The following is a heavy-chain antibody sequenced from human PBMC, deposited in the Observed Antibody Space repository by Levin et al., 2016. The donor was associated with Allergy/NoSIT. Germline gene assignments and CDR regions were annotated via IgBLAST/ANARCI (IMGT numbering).Heavy chain of an antibody. CDR3: ARGEYQLLIYYYYYYMDV. V-gene: IGHV4-59*13. D-gene: IGHD2-2*01. CDR2: IYYSGST. Sequence: PGKGLEWIGYIYYSGSTNYNPSLKSRVTISVDTSKNQFSLKLSSVTAADTAVYYCARGEYQLLIYYYYYYMDVWGKGTTVTVSS. J-gene: IGHJ6*03.